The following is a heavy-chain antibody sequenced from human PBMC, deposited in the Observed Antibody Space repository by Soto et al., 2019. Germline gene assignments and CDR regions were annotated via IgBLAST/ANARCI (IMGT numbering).Heavy chain of an antibody. Sequence: ASVKVSCKASGYTFTRDQIHWVRQAPGQGLEWMGMIDPSGGKTNNAQKFQGSVTMTRDTSTSTVYMALSSLRSEDTAIYFCGRVMRSLLSITALDTWGQGALVTVSS. V-gene: IGHV1-46*01. J-gene: IGHJ5*02. CDR2: IDPSGGKT. CDR1: GYTFTRDQ. D-gene: IGHD3-10*01. CDR3: GRVMRSLLSITALDT.